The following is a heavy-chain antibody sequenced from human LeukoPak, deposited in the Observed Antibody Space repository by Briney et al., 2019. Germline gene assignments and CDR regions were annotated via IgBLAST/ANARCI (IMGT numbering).Heavy chain of an antibody. CDR1: GFTFSSYE. D-gene: IGHD3-3*01. CDR2: VNTGGGT. CDR3: ARGPDIIPDF. J-gene: IGHJ4*02. V-gene: IGHV3-66*01. Sequence: PGGSLRLSCAASGFTFSSYEMNWVRQTPGKGLEWVSIVNTGGGTYYADSVKGRFTISRDYSKNTLYLQMNSLRAEDTAVYYCARGPDIIPDFWGQGTLVTVSS.